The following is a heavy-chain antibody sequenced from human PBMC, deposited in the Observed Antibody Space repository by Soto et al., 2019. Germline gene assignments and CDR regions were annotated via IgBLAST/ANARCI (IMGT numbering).Heavy chain of an antibody. D-gene: IGHD5-12*01. CDR2: INHSGST. J-gene: IGHJ4*02. V-gene: IGHV4-34*01. CDR3: ARGWMEGDGYKPPVGF. CDR1: GGSFSGYY. Sequence: SETLSLTCAVYGGSFSGYYWTWIRKPPGKGLEWIGEINHSGSTDYNPSLKSRVTISIDTSKNEFSLKLSSETAADTAVYYCARGWMEGDGYKPPVGFWGEATLVTVSS.